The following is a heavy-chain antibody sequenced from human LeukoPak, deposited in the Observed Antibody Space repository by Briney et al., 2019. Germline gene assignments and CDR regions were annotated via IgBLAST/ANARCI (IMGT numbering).Heavy chain of an antibody. V-gene: IGHV3-30-3*02. CDR2: IQYDGRTK. Sequence: PGKSLRLSCLGSGFPFKSYTMHWVRQAPGKGLEWVAFIQYDGRTKSYADSVKGRFSISRDSSKNTLYLQMNSLRTEDTAVFYCAKDYGSGSYSFDYWGQGTLVTVSS. D-gene: IGHD3-10*01. CDR1: GFPFKSYT. CDR3: AKDYGSGSYSFDY. J-gene: IGHJ4*02.